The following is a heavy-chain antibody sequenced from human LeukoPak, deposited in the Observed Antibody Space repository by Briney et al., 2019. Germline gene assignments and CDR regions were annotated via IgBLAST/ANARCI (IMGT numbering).Heavy chain of an antibody. CDR1: GASISSYY. D-gene: IGHD5-24*01. CDR3: ARGVEMATIGGYNWFDP. Sequence: SVTLSLTCTVSGASISSYYWTWIRQPAGKGLEWIGRIYTSGSTYYNPSLKSRVTMSVDTSKNQFSLKLSSVTAADTAVYYCARGVEMATIGGYNWFDPWGQGTLVTVSS. V-gene: IGHV4-4*07. J-gene: IGHJ5*02. CDR2: IYTSGST.